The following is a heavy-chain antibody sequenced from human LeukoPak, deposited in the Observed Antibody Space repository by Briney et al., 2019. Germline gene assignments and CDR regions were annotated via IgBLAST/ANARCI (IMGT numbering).Heavy chain of an antibody. CDR3: ARARQYLLDC. CDR2: IHYSGST. CDR1: GGSISGYY. Sequence: SETLSLTCTVSGGSISGYYWSWIRQPPGKALEWIGYIHYSGSTYYNPSLESRVTISVDTSKNQFSLNLSSVTAADTAVYYCARARQYLLDCWGQGTLVTVSS. J-gene: IGHJ4*02. D-gene: IGHD2/OR15-2a*01. V-gene: IGHV4-59*01.